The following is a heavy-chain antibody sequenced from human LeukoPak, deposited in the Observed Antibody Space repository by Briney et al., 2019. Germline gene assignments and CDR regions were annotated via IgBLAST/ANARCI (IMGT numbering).Heavy chain of an antibody. J-gene: IGHJ6*02. CDR3: ARGGRDILTGYYTDFYYGMDV. Sequence: ASVKVSCKASGYTFTGYYIHWVRQAPGQGLEWMGRINPNSGGTNYAQKFQDRVTMTRDTSISTAYMELSRLRSDDTAVYYCARGGRDILTGYYTDFYYGMDVWGQGTTVTVSS. D-gene: IGHD3-9*01. V-gene: IGHV1-2*06. CDR1: GYTFTGYY. CDR2: INPNSGGT.